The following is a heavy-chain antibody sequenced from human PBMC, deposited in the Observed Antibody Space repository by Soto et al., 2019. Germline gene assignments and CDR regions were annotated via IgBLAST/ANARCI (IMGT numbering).Heavy chain of an antibody. CDR1: GFTFSTYS. Sequence: EVQLVESGGGLVQPGGSLRLSCAASGFTFSTYSMNWVRQAPGKGLEWVSYISSSSSTIYYADSVKGRFTISRDNAKNSLYLQMNSLRAEDTAVYYCARDHSMTTVTTDAFDIWGQGTMVTVSS. J-gene: IGHJ3*02. D-gene: IGHD4-17*01. CDR3: ARDHSMTTVTTDAFDI. V-gene: IGHV3-48*01. CDR2: ISSSSSTI.